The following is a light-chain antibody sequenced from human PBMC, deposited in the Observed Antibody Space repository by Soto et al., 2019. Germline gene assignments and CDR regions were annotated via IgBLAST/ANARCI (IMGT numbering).Light chain of an antibody. CDR3: LQTYAVPRT. CDR1: QSISTS. CDR2: DAS. J-gene: IGKJ2*01. V-gene: IGKV1-39*01. Sequence: DIQMTQSPSSLSASVGDRVTITCRASQSISTSLCWFQQKPGRAPKLLISDASTLQGGVPSRFSGSGFGTDFTLTISSLQPEDFAAYYCLQTYAVPRTFGQGTNLEIK.